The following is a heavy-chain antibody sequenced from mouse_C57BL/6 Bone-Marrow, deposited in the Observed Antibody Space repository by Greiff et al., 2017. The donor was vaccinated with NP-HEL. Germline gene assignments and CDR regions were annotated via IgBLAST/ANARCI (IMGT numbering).Heavy chain of an antibody. CDR2: SRNKANDYTT. D-gene: IGHD2-4*01. CDR1: GFTFSDFY. Sequence: EVKLVESGGGLVQSGRSLRLSCATSGFTFSDFYMEWVRQAPGKGLEWIAASRNKANDYTTEYSASVKGRFIVSRDTSQSILYLQMNVLRAEDTAIYYCARDAIDYGYAMDYWGQGTSVTVSS. J-gene: IGHJ4*01. V-gene: IGHV7-1*01. CDR3: ARDAIDYGYAMDY.